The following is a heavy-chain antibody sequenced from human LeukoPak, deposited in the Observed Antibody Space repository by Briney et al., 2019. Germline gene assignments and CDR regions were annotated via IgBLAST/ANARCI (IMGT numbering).Heavy chain of an antibody. CDR2: IYHTGST. CDR1: GGSISSSNW. CDR3: ARVRWEVLDGYYMDV. V-gene: IGHV4-4*02. J-gene: IGHJ6*03. D-gene: IGHD1-26*01. Sequence: SGTLSLTCAVSGGSISSSNWWSWVRQPPGKGLEWIGEIYHTGSTNYNPSLKSRVTISLDKSKNYFSLKLSSVTAADTAVYYCARVRWEVLDGYYMDVWGKGTTVTVSS.